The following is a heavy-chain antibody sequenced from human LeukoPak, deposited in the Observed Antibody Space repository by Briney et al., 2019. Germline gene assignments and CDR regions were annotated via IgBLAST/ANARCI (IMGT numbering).Heavy chain of an antibody. CDR2: ISPSGGST. J-gene: IGHJ4*02. D-gene: IGHD3-22*01. Sequence: ASVKVSCKAFGYTFTSNYMHWVRQAPGQGPEWMGVISPSGGSTTYAQKFQGRVTLTRDMSTSTDYLELSSLRSEDTAVYYCARDFIGAYYYDSSGPDWGQGTLVTVSS. V-gene: IGHV1-46*01. CDR1: GYTFTSNY. CDR3: ARDFIGAYYYDSSGPD.